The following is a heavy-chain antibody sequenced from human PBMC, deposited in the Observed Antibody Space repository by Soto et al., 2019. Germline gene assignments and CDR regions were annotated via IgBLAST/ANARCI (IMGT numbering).Heavy chain of an antibody. CDR2: MYYNGNI. Sequence: ETLSLTCHVSGGSISNYYWTWVRQSPEKGLEWIGYMYYNGNINYNPSLKSRVTISIDTSKNQFSLTLKSVTAADTAVYYCASGGNWFDPWGQGVLVTVSS. J-gene: IGHJ5*02. CDR3: ASGGNWFDP. CDR1: GGSISNYY. D-gene: IGHD3-16*01. V-gene: IGHV4-59*01.